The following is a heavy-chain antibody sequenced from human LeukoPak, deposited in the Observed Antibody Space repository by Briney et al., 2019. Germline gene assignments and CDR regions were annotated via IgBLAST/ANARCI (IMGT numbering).Heavy chain of an antibody. J-gene: IGHJ4*02. D-gene: IGHD2-2*02. V-gene: IGHV3-48*01. CDR1: GFTFSSYS. Sequence: GGSLRLSCAASGFTFSSYSMNWVRQAPGKGLEWVSYISSSSSTIYYADSVKGRFTISRDNAKNSLYLQMNSLRAEDTAVYYCARDPGGYCSSTSCDTPLHYWGQGTLGTVSS. CDR3: ARDPGGYCSSTSCDTPLHY. CDR2: ISSSSSTI.